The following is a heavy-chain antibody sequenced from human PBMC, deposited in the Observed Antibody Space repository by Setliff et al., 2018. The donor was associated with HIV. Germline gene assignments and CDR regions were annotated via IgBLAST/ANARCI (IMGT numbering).Heavy chain of an antibody. CDR2: IYTSGCT. CDR3: ARGLSFYDPGGFDY. Sequence: SETLSLTCTVSGGSISSYYWSWIRQPPGKGLEWIGYIYTSGCTNYNPSLKSRVTISVDTSKNQFSLKLSSVTAADTAVYYCARGLSFYDPGGFDYWGQGTLVTVSS. CDR1: GGSISSYY. V-gene: IGHV4-4*09. J-gene: IGHJ4*02. D-gene: IGHD3-22*01.